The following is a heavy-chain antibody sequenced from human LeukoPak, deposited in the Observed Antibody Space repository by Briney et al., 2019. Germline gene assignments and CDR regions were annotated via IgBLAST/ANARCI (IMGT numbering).Heavy chain of an antibody. D-gene: IGHD6-6*01. CDR3: ARDRHVPGLYYYYMDV. J-gene: IGHJ6*03. CDR1: GFTFTNYW. Sequence: GGSLRLSCAASGFTFTNYWMNWLRQAPGKGLEWVANIKQDGSAKNFVDSVKGRFTISRDNAKNSLYLQMNSLRPEDTAVYFCARDRHVPGLYYYYMDVWGKGTTVTVSS. V-gene: IGHV3-7*01. CDR2: IKQDGSAK.